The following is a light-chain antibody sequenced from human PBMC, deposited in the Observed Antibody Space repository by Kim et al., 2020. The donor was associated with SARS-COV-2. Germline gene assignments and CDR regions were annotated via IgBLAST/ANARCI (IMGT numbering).Light chain of an antibody. CDR1: SLRSYY. Sequence: SELTQDPAVSVALGQTVRIKCQGDSLRSYYASWYQQKPGQAPVLVIYGKNNRPSGIPDRFSGSSSGNTASLTITGAQAEDEADYYCNSRDSSGNHWVFG. CDR3: NSRDSSGNHWV. J-gene: IGLJ3*02. CDR2: GKN. V-gene: IGLV3-19*01.